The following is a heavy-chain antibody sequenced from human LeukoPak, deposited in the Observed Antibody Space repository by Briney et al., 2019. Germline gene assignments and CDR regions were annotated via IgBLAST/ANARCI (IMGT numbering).Heavy chain of an antibody. CDR3: AKAGYSSSWPFDY. Sequence: PGGSLRLSCAASGFSFSSNGMSWVRQAPGEGLEWVSALSGSGSTTYYADSVKGRFTISRDNSKNTVFLQMNSLRVEDTAVYYCAKAGYSSSWPFDYWGQGTQVTVSS. V-gene: IGHV3-23*01. CDR2: LSGSGSTT. D-gene: IGHD6-13*01. J-gene: IGHJ4*02. CDR1: GFSFSSNG.